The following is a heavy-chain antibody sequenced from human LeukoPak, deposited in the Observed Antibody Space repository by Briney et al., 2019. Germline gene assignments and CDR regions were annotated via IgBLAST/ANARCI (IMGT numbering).Heavy chain of an antibody. CDR3: TKSFYSTSWYLDY. J-gene: IGHJ4*02. CDR1: GFTFSSYA. Sequence: GGSLRLSCAASGFTFSSYAMSWVRQAPGKGLEWVSAISGGAANAYYADSVKGRFTISRDNSKNTLYLQMDSLRPEDTAVYYCTKSFYSTSWYLDYWGQGTLVTVSS. D-gene: IGHD6-13*01. V-gene: IGHV3-23*01. CDR2: ISGGAANA.